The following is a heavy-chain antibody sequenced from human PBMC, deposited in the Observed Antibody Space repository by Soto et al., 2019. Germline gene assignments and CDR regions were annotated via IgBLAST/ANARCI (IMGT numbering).Heavy chain of an antibody. D-gene: IGHD6-19*01. CDR1: GASIDNNGYS. Sequence: KASETLSPTFAVPGASIDNNGYSWTWIRQHPGKGLEWIGTNNNRGDTYYNPSLKSRLTISLDTSQNHFSLRLNAVTAAYTATYYCARGGSGWKALNWFDPWGQGIMVTVSS. CDR2: NNNRGDT. CDR3: ARGGSGWKALNWFDP. J-gene: IGHJ5*02. V-gene: IGHV4-31*11.